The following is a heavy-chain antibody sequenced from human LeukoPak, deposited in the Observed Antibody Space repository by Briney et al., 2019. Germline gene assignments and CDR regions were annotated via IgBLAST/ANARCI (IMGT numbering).Heavy chain of an antibody. Sequence: PGGTLRLSCAASGFTFSSYGMNWVRQAPGKGLEWVSRISGSGGSTYYADSVKGRFTISRDNSKNTLYLQMNSLRAEDTAVYYCAKNRGLPLWGQGTLVTVSS. CDR1: GFTFSSYG. J-gene: IGHJ4*02. CDR3: AKNRGLPL. V-gene: IGHV3-23*01. CDR2: ISGSGGST.